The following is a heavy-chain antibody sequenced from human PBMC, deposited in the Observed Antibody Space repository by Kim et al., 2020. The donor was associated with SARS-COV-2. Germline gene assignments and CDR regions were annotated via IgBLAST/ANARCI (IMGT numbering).Heavy chain of an antibody. Sequence: ASVKVSCKVSGYTLTELSTHWVRQTPGKGLEWMGGFDPEDGKLIYAQRFQGRVTMTEDTSADIAYMELSSLRSEDTGVYYCAIDFPAPADTTKYYHFYGMAVWGQGPAVTVSS. CDR3: AIDFPAPADTTKYYHFYGMAV. V-gene: IGHV1-24*01. J-gene: IGHJ6*01. CDR1: GYTLTELS. CDR2: FDPEDGKL. D-gene: IGHD6-13*01.